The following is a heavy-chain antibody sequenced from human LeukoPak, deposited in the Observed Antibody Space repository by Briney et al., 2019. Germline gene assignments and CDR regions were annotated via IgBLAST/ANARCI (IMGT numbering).Heavy chain of an antibody. J-gene: IGHJ6*04. CDR2: ISYDGSNK. D-gene: IGHD6-13*01. CDR1: GFTFSSYA. Sequence: GGSLRLSCAASGFTFSSYAMHWVRQAPGKGLEWVAVISYDGSNKYYADSVKGRFTISRDNSKSTLYLQMNSLRAEDTAVYYCARQEQQLVYYYYGMDVWGKGTTVTVSS. V-gene: IGHV3-30*04. CDR3: ARQEQQLVYYYYGMDV.